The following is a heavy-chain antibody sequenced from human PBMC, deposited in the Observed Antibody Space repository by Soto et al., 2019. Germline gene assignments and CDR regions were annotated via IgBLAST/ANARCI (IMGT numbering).Heavy chain of an antibody. CDR3: ARGPRESGEWLLFDY. CDR1: GYTFSTYE. V-gene: IGHV1-8*01. D-gene: IGHD3-3*01. J-gene: IGHJ4*02. CDR2: MNPDDGNT. Sequence: AASVKVSCKASGYTFSTYEINWVRRAAGQGPEWMGRMNPDDGNTGYAQKFQDRVTMTRNTSISTAYVELSSLRSDDTAVYYCARGPRESGEWLLFDYWGQGALVTVSS.